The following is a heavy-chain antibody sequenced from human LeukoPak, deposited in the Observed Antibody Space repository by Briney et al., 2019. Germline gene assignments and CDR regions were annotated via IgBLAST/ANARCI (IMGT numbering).Heavy chain of an antibody. CDR2: IYYSGTT. Sequence: SETLSLTCTVSGDSISNYYWSWIRQPPGKGLEWIGYIYYSGTTNYTPSLKSRVTISVDTSKTQFSLKLSSVTAADTVVYYCARYAYDSSGYYSFDYWGQGTLVTVSS. J-gene: IGHJ4*02. D-gene: IGHD3-22*01. CDR1: GDSISNYY. V-gene: IGHV4-59*01. CDR3: ARYAYDSSGYYSFDY.